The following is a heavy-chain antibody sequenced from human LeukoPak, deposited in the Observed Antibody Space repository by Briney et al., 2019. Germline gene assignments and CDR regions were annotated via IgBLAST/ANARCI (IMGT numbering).Heavy chain of an antibody. CDR3: AKGHSRAGIITNFDY. CDR2: ISGNGGST. CDR1: GFSFSTYA. Sequence: GGSLRLSCAASGFSFSTYAMTWVRQAPGKGLEWVSGISGNGGSTYYAGSVKGRFTISRDNSKNTLSLQMNTLRAEDTALYYCAKGHSRAGIITNFDYWGQGTLATVSS. D-gene: IGHD1-14*01. V-gene: IGHV3-23*01. J-gene: IGHJ4*02.